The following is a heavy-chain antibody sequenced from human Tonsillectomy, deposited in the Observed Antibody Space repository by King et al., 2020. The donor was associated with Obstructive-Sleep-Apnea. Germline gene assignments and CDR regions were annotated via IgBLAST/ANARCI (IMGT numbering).Heavy chain of an antibody. CDR1: GFTFSSYW. CDR3: ARVDTDMVTDY. D-gene: IGHD5-18*01. Sequence: VQLVESGGGLVQPGGSLRLSCATSGFTFSSYWMHWVRQAPGKGLVWVSRINSDGRGTSYADSVKGRFTISRDNAKNTLYLQMNTLRAEDTAVYYCARVDTDMVTDYWGQGTLVTVSS. CDR2: INSDGRGT. V-gene: IGHV3-74*01. J-gene: IGHJ4*02.